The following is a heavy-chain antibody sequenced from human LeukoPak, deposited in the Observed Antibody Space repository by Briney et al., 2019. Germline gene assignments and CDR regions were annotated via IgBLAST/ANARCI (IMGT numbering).Heavy chain of an antibody. D-gene: IGHD3-22*01. CDR3: ARETYYYDSSGYWAPYYFDY. J-gene: IGHJ4*02. CDR1: GGTFSSYA. Sequence: ASVTVSCMVSGGTFSSYAISWVRQAPGQGLEWMGRIIPILGIANYAQTFEGRVTITADKSTSTAYMELSSLRSEDTAVYYCARETYYYDSSGYWAPYYFDYWGQGTLVTVSS. CDR2: IIPILGIA. V-gene: IGHV1-69*04.